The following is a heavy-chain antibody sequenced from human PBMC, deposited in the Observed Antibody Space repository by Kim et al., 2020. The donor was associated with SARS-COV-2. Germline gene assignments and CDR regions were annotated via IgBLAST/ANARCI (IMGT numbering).Heavy chain of an antibody. Sequence: ASVKVSCKASGYTFTSYYMHWVRQAPGQGLEWMGIINPSGGSTSYAQKSQGRVTLTRDTSTSTVYMELSSLSSEDTAVYYCARGSILRYFDWLLNYFDYWGQGTLVTVSS. CDR1: GYTFTSYY. D-gene: IGHD3-9*01. V-gene: IGHV1-46*01. CDR2: INPSGGST. J-gene: IGHJ4*02. CDR3: ARGSILRYFDWLLNYFDY.